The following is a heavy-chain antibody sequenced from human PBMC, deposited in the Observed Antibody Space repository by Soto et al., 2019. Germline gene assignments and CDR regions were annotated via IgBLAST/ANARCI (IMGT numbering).Heavy chain of an antibody. V-gene: IGHV4-30-2*01. Sequence: PSETLSLTCAVSGGSISSGGYSWSWIRQPPGKGLEWIGYIYHSGSTYYNPSLKGRVTISVGRSKNQFSLKLSSVTAADTAVYYCAAGGGLPRYYWGQGTLVTVSS. J-gene: IGHJ4*02. CDR3: AAGGGLPRYY. CDR2: IYHSGST. D-gene: IGHD5-12*01. CDR1: GGSISSGGYS.